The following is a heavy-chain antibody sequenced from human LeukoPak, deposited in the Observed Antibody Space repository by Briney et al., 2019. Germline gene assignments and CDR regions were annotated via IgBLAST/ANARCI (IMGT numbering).Heavy chain of an antibody. V-gene: IGHV4-61*10. D-gene: IGHD2/OR15-2a*01. CDR2: IYYSGST. Sequence: SETLSLTCTVSGGSVSSGSYYWNWIRQSAGKGLEWIGYIYYSGSTNYNPSLKSRVTISVDTSKNQFSLKLSSVTAADTAAYYCARGGLWDAFDIWGQGTMVTVSS. CDR3: ARGGLWDAFDI. CDR1: GGSVSSGSYY. J-gene: IGHJ3*02.